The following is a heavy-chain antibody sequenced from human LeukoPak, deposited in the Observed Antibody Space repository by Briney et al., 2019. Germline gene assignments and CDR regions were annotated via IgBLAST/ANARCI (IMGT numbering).Heavy chain of an antibody. CDR1: GYTFNISA. CDR2: INTNTGNP. V-gene: IGHV7-4-1*02. D-gene: IGHD6-19*01. Sequence: ASVKVSCKASGYTFNISALNWVRQAPGQGLEWMGWINTNTGNPTSAQGFTGRIVFSLDTSVSTAYLQISSLKAEDTAVYYCARGGSGFDYWGQGTLVTVSS. CDR3: ARGGSGFDY. J-gene: IGHJ4*02.